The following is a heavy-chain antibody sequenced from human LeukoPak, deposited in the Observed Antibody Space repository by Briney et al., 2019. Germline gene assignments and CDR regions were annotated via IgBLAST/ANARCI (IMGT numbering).Heavy chain of an antibody. V-gene: IGHV3-23*01. CDR1: GFTFSSYA. D-gene: IGHD1-26*01. J-gene: IGHJ4*02. CDR3: AKSRGESRGASNY. Sequence: GGSLRLSCAASGFTFSSYAMNWVRRAPGKGLEWVSFISGSGDTTYYADSVKGRFTISRDKSKNTLYLQMNSLRAEDTAVYYCAKSRGESRGASNYWGQGTLVTVSS. CDR2: ISGSGDTT.